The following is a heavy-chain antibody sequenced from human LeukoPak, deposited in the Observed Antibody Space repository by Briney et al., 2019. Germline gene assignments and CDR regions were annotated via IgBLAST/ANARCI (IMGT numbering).Heavy chain of an antibody. CDR1: GYSFTSYW. J-gene: IGHJ4*02. CDR2: IYPGGSDI. D-gene: IGHD3-22*01. V-gene: IGHV5-51*01. Sequence: GESLKISCKGSGYSFTSYWIGWVRQMPGKGLEWMGIIYPGGSDIRYSPSFQGQSTVSADKSISTAYLQWSSLKASDTAMYYCARLRDSSGYSGHFDYWGQGTLVTVSS. CDR3: ARLRDSSGYSGHFDY.